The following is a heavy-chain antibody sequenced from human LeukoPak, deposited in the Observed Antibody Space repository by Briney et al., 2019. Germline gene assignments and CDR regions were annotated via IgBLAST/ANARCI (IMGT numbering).Heavy chain of an antibody. D-gene: IGHD6-13*01. Sequence: SETLSLTCTVSGGSISSGGYYWSWIRQHPGTGLEWIGYIYYSGSTYYNPSLKSRVTISVDTSKNQFSLKLSSVTAADTAVYYCARVDVGAAAGPPYYYYYGMDVWGQGTLVTVSS. J-gene: IGHJ6*02. CDR2: IYYSGST. V-gene: IGHV4-31*03. CDR1: GGSISSGGYY. CDR3: ARVDVGAAAGPPYYYYYGMDV.